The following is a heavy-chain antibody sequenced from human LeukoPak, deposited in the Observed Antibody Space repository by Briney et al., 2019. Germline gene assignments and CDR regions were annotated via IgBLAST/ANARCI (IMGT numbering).Heavy chain of an antibody. V-gene: IGHV3-7*01. J-gene: IGHJ3*02. CDR3: ARDPSYDAFDI. CDR1: GFTFSSYW. CDR2: IKQDGSEK. Sequence: GGSLRLSCAASGFTFSSYWMSWVRQAPGKGLEWVANIKQDGSEKYYVDSVKGRFTISRDNAKNSLYLQMDSLRAEDTAVYYCARDPSYDAFDIWGQGTMVTVSS.